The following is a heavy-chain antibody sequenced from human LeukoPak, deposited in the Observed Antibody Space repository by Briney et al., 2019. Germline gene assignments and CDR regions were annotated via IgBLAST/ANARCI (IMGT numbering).Heavy chain of an antibody. D-gene: IGHD5-24*01. J-gene: IGHJ4*02. Sequence: SETLSLTCTVSGGSISSGGYCWSWIRQHPGKGLEWIGYIYYSGNTYSNPSLKSRVTISVDTSKNQFSLKLSSVTAADTAVYYCARDKGLRYGYSLLDYWGQGTLVTVSS. V-gene: IGHV4-31*03. CDR1: GGSISSGGYC. CDR2: IYYSGNT. CDR3: ARDKGLRYGYSLLDY.